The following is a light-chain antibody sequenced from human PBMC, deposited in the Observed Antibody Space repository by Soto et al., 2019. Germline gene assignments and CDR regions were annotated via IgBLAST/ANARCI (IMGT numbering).Light chain of an antibody. Sequence: DIQMTQSPSSLSASVGDRVTITCRASQGFSNYLAWYQQKPGKVPKLLIYAASTLQSGVPSRFSGSGSGTDFTLTISTFQPEDVATYYCQKYSSAPLTFGQGTKVEIK. CDR3: QKYSSAPLT. CDR1: QGFSNY. CDR2: AAS. J-gene: IGKJ1*01. V-gene: IGKV1-27*01.